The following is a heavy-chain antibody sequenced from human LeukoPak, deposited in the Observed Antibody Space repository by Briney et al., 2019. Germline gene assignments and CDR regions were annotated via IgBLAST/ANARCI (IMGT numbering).Heavy chain of an antibody. CDR3: KSGGAAPGSFDY. J-gene: IGHJ4*02. CDR1: GFTFSRYW. D-gene: IGHD1-1*01. CDR2: IKYDGSED. V-gene: IGHV3-7*01. Sequence: QAGGSLRLSCAASGFTFSRYWMSWMRQAPGKGLEWVANIKYDGSEDYYVDSVKGRFTISRDNAKNTLYLQLNSLRVEDTAVYYCKSGGAAPGSFDYWGQGTLVTVSP.